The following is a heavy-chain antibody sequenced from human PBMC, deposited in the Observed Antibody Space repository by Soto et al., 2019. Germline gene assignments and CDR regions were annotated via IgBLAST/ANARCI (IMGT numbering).Heavy chain of an antibody. V-gene: IGHV3-30*04. J-gene: IGHJ4*02. D-gene: IGHD3-3*01. CDR3: PQPTILGVEG. CDR1: GFTFSSYA. Sequence: QVQLVQSGGGVVQPGRSLRLSCAASGFTFSSYAMHWVRQAPGKGLEWVAVISHDERNKYYADSVKDPFTISIDNSKNPLYLQMNSRRGEGTAVYFCPQPTILGVEGWGQGILVTVSS. CDR2: ISHDERNK.